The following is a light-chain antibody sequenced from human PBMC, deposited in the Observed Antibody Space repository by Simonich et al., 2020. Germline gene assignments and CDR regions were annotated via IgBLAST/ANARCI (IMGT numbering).Light chain of an antibody. CDR3: MQGTHWPPT. CDR1: QSLVHSDGNTY. CDR2: KVS. Sequence: DVVMTQSPLSLPVTLGQPASISCRSSQSLVHSDGNTYLNWFQQRPGQSPRRLIYKVSNRDSGVPDRFSGSGSGTDFILKIRRVEAEDVGVYYCMQGTHWPPTFGQGTKVEIK. V-gene: IGKV2-30*02. J-gene: IGKJ1*01.